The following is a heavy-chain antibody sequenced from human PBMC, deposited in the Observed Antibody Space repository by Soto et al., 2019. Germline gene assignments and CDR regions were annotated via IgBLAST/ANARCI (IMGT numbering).Heavy chain of an antibody. Sequence: SVKVSCKASGGTFSSYAISWVRQAPGQGLEWMGGIIPIFGTANYAQKFQGRVTITADESTSTAYMELSSLRSEDTAVYYCARRWRGYCTNGVCYPQKYYYYYGMDVWGQGTTVTVSS. CDR1: GGTFSSYA. CDR2: IIPIFGTA. D-gene: IGHD2-8*01. V-gene: IGHV1-69*13. J-gene: IGHJ6*02. CDR3: ARRWRGYCTNGVCYPQKYYYYYGMDV.